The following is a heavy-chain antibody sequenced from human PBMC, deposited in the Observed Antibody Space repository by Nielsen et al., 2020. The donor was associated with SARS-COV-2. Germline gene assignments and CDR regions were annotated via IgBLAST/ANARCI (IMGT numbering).Heavy chain of an antibody. Sequence: GSLRPPCHGFGYSLNNYYIAWVRQMPGKGLEWMGLIFPGDSGTRYSPSFEGRVTMSVDRSRNTAYLQWNSLEASDTAMYYCARRGLDFWGLGTLVTVSS. V-gene: IGHV5-51*01. CDR3: ARRGLDF. CDR1: GYSLNNYY. CDR2: IFPGDSGT. J-gene: IGHJ4*02.